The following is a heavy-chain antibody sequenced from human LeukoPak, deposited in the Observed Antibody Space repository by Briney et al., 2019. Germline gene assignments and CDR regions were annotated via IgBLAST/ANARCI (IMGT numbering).Heavy chain of an antibody. Sequence: QTGGSLRLSCAASGFTFSSYGMHWVRQAPGKGLEWVAVIWYDGSNKYYADSVKGRFTISRDNPKNTLYLQMNSLRAEDTAIYYCAQSQLIPATIPYYFECWGQGTLVTVSS. V-gene: IGHV3-33*06. J-gene: IGHJ4*02. CDR2: IWYDGSNK. D-gene: IGHD2-2*02. CDR1: GFTFSSYG. CDR3: AQSQLIPATIPYYFEC.